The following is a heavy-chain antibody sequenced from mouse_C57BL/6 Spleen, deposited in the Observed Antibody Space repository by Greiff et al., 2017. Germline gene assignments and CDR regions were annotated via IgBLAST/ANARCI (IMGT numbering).Heavy chain of an antibody. CDR1: GYTFTSYW. CDR3: TREGTTVVANCDY. J-gene: IGHJ2*01. CDR2: IYPGNSDT. D-gene: IGHD1-1*01. V-gene: IGHV1-5*01. Sequence: VQLQQSGTVLARPGASVKMSCKTSGYTFTSYWMHWVKQRPGQGLEWIGAIYPGNSDTSYNQKFKGKAKLTADTSASTAYMELSSLTNEDSAVYYCTREGTTVVANCDYWGQGTTLTVSS.